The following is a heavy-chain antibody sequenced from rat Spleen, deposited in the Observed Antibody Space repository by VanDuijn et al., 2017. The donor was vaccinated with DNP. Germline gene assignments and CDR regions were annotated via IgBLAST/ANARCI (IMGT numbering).Heavy chain of an antibody. V-gene: IGHV5S10*01. D-gene: IGHD1-12*02. CDR1: GFTFSDYN. J-gene: IGHJ2*01. CDR3: TRTDGSYGFDF. CDR2: ILYDGSRT. Sequence: EVQLVESGGDLVQPGRSLKLSCAASGFTFSDYNMAWVRQAPTKGLEWVATILYDGSRTYYRDSVKGRFTISRDNAKSTLYLQMNDLRSEDTATYYCTRTDGSYGFDFWGQGVMVTVSS.